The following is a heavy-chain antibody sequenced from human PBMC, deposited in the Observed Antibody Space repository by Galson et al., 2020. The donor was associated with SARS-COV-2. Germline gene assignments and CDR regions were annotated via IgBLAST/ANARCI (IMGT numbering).Heavy chain of an antibody. J-gene: IGHJ4*02. CDR1: GFTFSSYN. CDR3: SRGLSSSWPFSDF. CDR2: ITSSSTT. Sequence: GESLKISCAASGFTFSSYNMNWVRQAPGKVLEWVSFITSSSTTYYADSVKGRFTISRDNAKNSLYLQMSGLRDDDTALYYCSRGLSSSWPFSDFWGQGALVTVSS. V-gene: IGHV3-48*02. D-gene: IGHD6-13*01.